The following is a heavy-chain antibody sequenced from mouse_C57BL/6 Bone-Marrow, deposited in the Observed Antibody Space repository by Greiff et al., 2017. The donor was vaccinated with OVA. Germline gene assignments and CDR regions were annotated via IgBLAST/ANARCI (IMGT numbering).Heavy chain of an antibody. CDR1: GFTIKDDY. CDR3: TTSRGGYFDV. J-gene: IGHJ1*03. CDR2: IDPENGDT. V-gene: IGHV14-4*01. D-gene: IGHD1-1*01. Sequence: VQLQQSGAELVRPGASVKLSCTASGFTIKDDYMHWVKQRPEQGLEWIGWIDPENGDTEYASKFQGKATITADTSSNTAYLQLSSLTSEDTAVYYCTTSRGGYFDVWGTGTTVTVSS.